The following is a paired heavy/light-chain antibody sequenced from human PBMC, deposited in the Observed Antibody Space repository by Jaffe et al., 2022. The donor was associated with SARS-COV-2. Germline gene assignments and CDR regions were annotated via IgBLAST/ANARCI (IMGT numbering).Heavy chain of an antibody. D-gene: IGHD3-10*01. J-gene: IGHJ3*02. Sequence: EVQLLESGGGLVQPGGSLRLSCAASGFTFSSYAMSWVRQAPGKGLEWVSAISGSGGSTYYADSVKGRFTISRDNSKNTLYLQMNSLRAEDTAVYYCAKDAPDPLMVRGVISPDDAFDIWGQGTMVTVSS. CDR1: GFTFSSYA. V-gene: IGHV3-23*01. CDR3: AKDAPDPLMVRGVISPDDAFDI. CDR2: ISGSGGST.
Light chain of an antibody. Sequence: DVVMTQSPLSLPVTLGQPASISCRSSQSLVYSDGNTYLNWFQQRPGQSPRRLIYKVSNWDSGVPDRFSGSGSGTDFTLKISRVEAEDVGVYYCMQGTHWPPTFGGGTKVEIK. CDR2: KVS. CDR3: MQGTHWPPT. CDR1: QSLVYSDGNTY. J-gene: IGKJ4*01. V-gene: IGKV2D-30*01.